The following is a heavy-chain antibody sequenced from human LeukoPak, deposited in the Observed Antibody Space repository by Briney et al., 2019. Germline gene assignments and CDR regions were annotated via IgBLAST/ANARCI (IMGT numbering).Heavy chain of an antibody. D-gene: IGHD3-3*01. V-gene: IGHV1-18*01. CDR1: GYTFTSYG. CDR2: ISAYNGNT. CDR3: ARVPTIFGVVIQETTLDY. J-gene: IGHJ4*02. Sequence: ASVKVSCKASGYTFTSYGISWVRQAPGQGLEWMGWISAYNGNTNYAQKLQGRVTMTTDTSTSTAYMELRSLRSDDTAVYYCARVPTIFGVVIQETTLDYWGQGTLVTVSS.